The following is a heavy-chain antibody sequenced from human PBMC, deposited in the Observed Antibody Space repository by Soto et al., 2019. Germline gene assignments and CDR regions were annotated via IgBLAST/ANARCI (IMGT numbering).Heavy chain of an antibody. CDR1: GNTLTKVS. J-gene: IGHJ5*02. V-gene: IGHV1-24*01. CDR3: AKGRGDRSGYYFNWFDP. Sequence: ASVKVSCKVSGNTLTKVSMHWVRQAPGKGLEWMGGFDPEDGETIYAQKFQGRVTMTEDTSTDTAYMYLSSLRSEDTAVYYCAKGRGDRSGYYFNWFDPWGQGTLVTVSS. CDR2: FDPEDGET. D-gene: IGHD3-22*01.